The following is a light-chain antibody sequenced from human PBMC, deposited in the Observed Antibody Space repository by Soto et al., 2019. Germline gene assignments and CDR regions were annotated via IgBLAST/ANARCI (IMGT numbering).Light chain of an antibody. J-gene: IGLJ3*02. CDR3: SLYTSSSTLWV. Sequence: QSALTQPPSVSGSPGQSVTISCTGTSTDVGSYNRVSWYQQPPGTAPKLMIYEVNNRPSGVPDRFSGSKSGNTASLTISGLQAEDEADYYCSLYTSSSTLWVFGGGTKLTVL. V-gene: IGLV2-18*01. CDR2: EVN. CDR1: STDVGSYNR.